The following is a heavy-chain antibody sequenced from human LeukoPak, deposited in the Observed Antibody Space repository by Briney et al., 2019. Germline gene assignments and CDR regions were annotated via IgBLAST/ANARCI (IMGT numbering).Heavy chain of an antibody. V-gene: IGHV4-59*12. CDR2: IYYSGST. Sequence: KSSETLSLTCTVSGGSISSYYWNWIRQPPGKGLEWIGYIYYSGSTNYNPSLKSRVTLSLDTSKNQFSLKLSSVTAADTAVYYCASLRGYSYGYDCWGQGTLVTVSS. J-gene: IGHJ4*02. D-gene: IGHD5-18*01. CDR1: GGSISSYY. CDR3: ASLRGYSYGYDC.